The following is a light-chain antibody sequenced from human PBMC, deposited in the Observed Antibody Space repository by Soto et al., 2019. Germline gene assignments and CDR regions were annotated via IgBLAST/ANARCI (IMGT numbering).Light chain of an antibody. J-gene: IGLJ1*01. V-gene: IGLV2-23*01. CDR3: CSYSGSGTYV. Sequence: QSALTQPASVSGSPGQSITISCTGTSSVVGSYNLVSWYQQHPGKAPKLMIYEGSKRPSGVSNRFSGSKSGNTASLTISGLQAEDEADYYCCSYSGSGTYVFGTGTMVTV. CDR2: EGS. CDR1: SSVVGSYNL.